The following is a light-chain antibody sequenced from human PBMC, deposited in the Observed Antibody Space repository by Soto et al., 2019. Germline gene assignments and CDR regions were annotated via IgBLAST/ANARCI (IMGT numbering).Light chain of an antibody. CDR2: LGS. Sequence: DIVMTQSPLSLPVTPGEPASISCRSSQSLLQSNGYNSLDWYLQKPGQSPQLLIYLGSNRASGVPDRFSGSGSGTDFTLKISRVEAEDVGVYYCMQSIQVPWTFGQGTKVEIK. V-gene: IGKV2-28*01. J-gene: IGKJ1*01. CDR3: MQSIQVPWT. CDR1: QSLLQSNGYNS.